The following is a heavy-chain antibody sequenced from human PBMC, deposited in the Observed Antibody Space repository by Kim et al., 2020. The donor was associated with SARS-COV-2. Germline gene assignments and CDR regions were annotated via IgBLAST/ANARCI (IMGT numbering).Heavy chain of an antibody. J-gene: IGHJ4*02. CDR3: ASGGLHFDY. V-gene: IGHV4-34*01. CDR1: GGSFGGYY. CDR2: INHSGST. Sequence: SETLSLTCAVYGGSFGGYYWSWIRQPPGKGLEWIGEINHSGSTNYNPSLKSRVTISVDTSKNQFSLKLSSVTAADTAVYYCASGGLHFDYWGQGTLVTVSS.